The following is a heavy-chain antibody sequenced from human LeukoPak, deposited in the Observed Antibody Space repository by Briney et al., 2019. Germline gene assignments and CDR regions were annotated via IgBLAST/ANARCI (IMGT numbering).Heavy chain of an antibody. CDR2: IHTSGST. CDR1: SGSISSFD. J-gene: IGHJ4*02. CDR3: ARDHRSGMTTVSTRYDY. Sequence: PSETLSLTYTVYSGSISSFDWVWIRQSAGKGMELIGRIHTSGSTNYNPSLQSRLTMSLDTSKNQFYLKLTSMTAADTAVYYCARDHRSGMTTVSTRYDYWGQGTLVIVSS. D-gene: IGHD4-17*01. V-gene: IGHV4-4*07.